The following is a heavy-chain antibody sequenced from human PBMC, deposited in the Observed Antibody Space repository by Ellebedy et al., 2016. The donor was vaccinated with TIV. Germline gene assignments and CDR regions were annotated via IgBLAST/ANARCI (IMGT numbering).Heavy chain of an antibody. CDR3: ATPALDY. Sequence: GESLKISCAASGFTFTSYEMNWVRQAPGKGLEWVSYISSSGATIYHADSVKGRFTISRDNTKNSLYLEMKSLRAEDTAVYYCATPALDYWGQGTLVTVSS. CDR2: ISSSGATI. CDR1: GFTFTSYE. J-gene: IGHJ4*02. V-gene: IGHV3-48*03.